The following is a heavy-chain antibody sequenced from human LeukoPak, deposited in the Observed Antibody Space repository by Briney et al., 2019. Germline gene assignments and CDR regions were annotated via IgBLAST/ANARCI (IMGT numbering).Heavy chain of an antibody. D-gene: IGHD3/OR15-3a*01. CDR2: INHSGST. CDR3: ARGRDYDAFDI. V-gene: IGHV4-34*01. J-gene: IGHJ3*02. Sequence: SETLSLTCAVYGGSFSGYYWSWIRQPPGKGLEWIGEINHSGSTNYNPSLKSRVTISVDRSKSQFSLKLSSVTAADTAVYYCARGRDYDAFDIWGQGTMVTVSS. CDR1: GGSFSGYY.